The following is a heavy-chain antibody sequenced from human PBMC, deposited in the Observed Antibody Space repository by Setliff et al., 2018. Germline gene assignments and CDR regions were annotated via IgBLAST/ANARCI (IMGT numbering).Heavy chain of an antibody. CDR2: INQGGSDQ. CDR1: GFTFSSLW. J-gene: IGHJ5*02. Sequence: GSLRLSCSASGFTFSSLWTAWVRQAPGKGLEWVANINQGGSDQFYVESVKGRFLISRDNAKNSLYLQMNSLRAEDTAIYYCARDRTPYCHTPNCPEDCDLWGQGTLVTVSS. V-gene: IGHV3-7*01. D-gene: IGHD2-21*01. CDR3: ARDRTPYCHTPNCPEDCDL.